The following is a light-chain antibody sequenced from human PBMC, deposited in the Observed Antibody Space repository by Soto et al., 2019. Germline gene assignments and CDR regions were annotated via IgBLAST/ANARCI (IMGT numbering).Light chain of an antibody. CDR2: EVS. CDR1: SSDVGAYNY. CDR3: TSYAGTYSFFYV. V-gene: IGLV2-8*01. J-gene: IGLJ1*01. Sequence: QSALTQPPSASGSPGQSVTISCTGTSSDVGAYNYVSWYQQLPGKAPKLIIYEVSKRPSGVPDRFSGSKSGNTASLTVSGLQAEDEADYYCTSYAGTYSFFYVFGIWTKVTVL.